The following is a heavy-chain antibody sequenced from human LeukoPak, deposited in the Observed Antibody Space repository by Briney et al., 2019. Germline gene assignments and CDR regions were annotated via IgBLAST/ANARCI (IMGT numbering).Heavy chain of an antibody. CDR1: GYTFTSYN. J-gene: IGHJ5*02. Sequence: SPKPSSTASGYTFTSYNMHSVRHTPGQGLEWMRIINPSGASTTYAQKFQGRVTMTRDTSTSTVYMQLSSLRSEDTAVYYCARVGSLNENWFDPWGQGTLVTVSS. D-gene: IGHD2-15*01. CDR2: INPSGAST. V-gene: IGHV1-46*01. CDR3: ARVGSLNENWFDP.